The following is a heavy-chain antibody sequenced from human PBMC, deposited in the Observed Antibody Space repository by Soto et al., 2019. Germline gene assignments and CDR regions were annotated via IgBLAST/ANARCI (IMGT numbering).Heavy chain of an antibody. CDR3: ARDYEQQPKDTWALEI. CDR2: IYHSGRT. V-gene: IGHV4-4*02. CDR1: GGSISSDNW. J-gene: IGHJ3*02. D-gene: IGHD6-13*01. Sequence: QVHLQESGPGLVEPSGTLSLTCAVSGGSISSDNWWTWVRQPPGKGLEWIGDIYHSGRTNYNTSLRSRVTISVDKSKTQFSLQLPSVTAADTAVYYCARDYEQQPKDTWALEIWGQGTMVTVSS.